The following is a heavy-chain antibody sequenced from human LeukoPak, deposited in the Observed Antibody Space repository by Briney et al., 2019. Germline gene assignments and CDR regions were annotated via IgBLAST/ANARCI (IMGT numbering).Heavy chain of an antibody. V-gene: IGHV4-39*02. CDR2: IYYSGNT. CDR3: ARDSGTSGEVKFDP. D-gene: IGHD3-10*01. J-gene: IGHJ5*02. CDR1: GVSISSSNSY. Sequence: SETLSLTCTVSGVSISSSNSYWGWIRQPPGKGLEWIGSIYYSGNTYYNASLKSQVSISIDTSKNQFSLKLTSVTAADTAVYYCARDSGTSGEVKFDPWGQGALVTVSS.